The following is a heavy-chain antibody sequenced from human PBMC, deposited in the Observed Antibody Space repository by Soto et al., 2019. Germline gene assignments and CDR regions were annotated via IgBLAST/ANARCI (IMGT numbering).Heavy chain of an antibody. V-gene: IGHV5-10-1*01. CDR1: GYSFTSYW. J-gene: IGHJ6*02. Sequence: LKISCKGSGYSFTSYWISWVRQMPGKGLEWMGRIDPSDSYTNYSPSFQGHVTISADKSISTAYLQWSSLKASDTAMYYCARRRVVPAAKYYYYYGMDVWGQGTTVTVS. CDR3: ARRRVVPAAKYYYYYGMDV. D-gene: IGHD2-2*01. CDR2: IDPSDSYT.